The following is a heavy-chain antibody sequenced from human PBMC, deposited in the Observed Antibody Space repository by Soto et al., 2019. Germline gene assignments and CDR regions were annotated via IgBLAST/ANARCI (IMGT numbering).Heavy chain of an antibody. CDR1: GGSFSGYY. V-gene: IGHV4-34*01. CDR2: INHSGST. Sequence: QVQLQQWGAGLLKPSETLSLTCAVYGGSFSGYYWSWIRQPPGKGLEWIGEINHSGSTNYNPSLKSRVTLSIDTSKNQFSLNLSSVTAADTAVYYCAGALAYWGQGTLVTVSS. CDR3: AGALAY. J-gene: IGHJ4*02.